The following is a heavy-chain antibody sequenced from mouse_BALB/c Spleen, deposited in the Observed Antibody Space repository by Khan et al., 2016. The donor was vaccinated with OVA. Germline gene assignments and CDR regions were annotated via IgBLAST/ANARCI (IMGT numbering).Heavy chain of an antibody. CDR3: ATSYFYGYYFDY. CDR1: GFTFSSYG. V-gene: IGHV5-17*02. CDR2: ISGDSSTI. J-gene: IGHJ2*01. D-gene: IGHD1-1*01. Sequence: EVELVESEGGLVQPGGSRKLSCAASGFTFSSYGMHWVRQAPEKGLEWVAYISGDSSTIYYADTVKGRFTISRDHPKNTLFLQMTSLMSEDTARYYCATSYFYGYYFDYWGPGTTLTVSS.